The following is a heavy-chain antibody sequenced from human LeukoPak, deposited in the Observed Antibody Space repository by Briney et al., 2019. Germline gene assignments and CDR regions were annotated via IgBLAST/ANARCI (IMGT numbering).Heavy chain of an antibody. CDR2: IRYDGSNK. V-gene: IGHV3-30*02. J-gene: IGHJ4*02. D-gene: IGHD3-22*01. CDR3: ATSSIVVVPKLLDY. CDR1: GFTFSSYG. Sequence: SGGSLRLSCAASGFTFSSYGMHWVRQAPGKGLEWVAFIRYDGSNKYYADSVKGRFTISRDNSKNTLYLQMNSLRAEDTAVYYCATSSIVVVPKLLDYWGQGILVTVSS.